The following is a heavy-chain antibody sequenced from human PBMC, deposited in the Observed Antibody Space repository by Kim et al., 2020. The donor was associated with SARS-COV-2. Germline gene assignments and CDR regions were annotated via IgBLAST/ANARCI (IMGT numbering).Heavy chain of an antibody. J-gene: IGHJ6*02. CDR3: ARDGGKDGSGSYSLDYGMDV. Sequence: RFTISRDNSKNTMYLRMNSLGAEDTAVYYCARDGGKDGSGSYSLDYGMDVWGQGTTVTVSS. D-gene: IGHD3-10*01. V-gene: IGHV3-30*07.